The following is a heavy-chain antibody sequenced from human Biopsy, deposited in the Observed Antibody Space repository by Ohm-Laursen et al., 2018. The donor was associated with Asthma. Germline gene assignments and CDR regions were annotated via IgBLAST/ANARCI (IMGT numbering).Heavy chain of an antibody. CDR2: INAGNGNT. CDR1: GYTFINYA. V-gene: IGHV1-3*01. J-gene: IGHJ4*02. D-gene: IGHD2-15*01. CDR3: ARHRGYCTGGSCYPDFDY. Sequence: VASVKVSCKASGYTFINYAIHWVRQAPGQRLEWMGWINAGNGNTKYSQKVQGRATMTTDTSTSTAYMELRSLRSDDTAVYYCARHRGYCTGGSCYPDFDYWGQGTLVTVSS.